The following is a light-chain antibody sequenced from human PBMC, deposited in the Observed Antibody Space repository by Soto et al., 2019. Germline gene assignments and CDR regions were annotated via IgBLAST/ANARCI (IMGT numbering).Light chain of an antibody. CDR1: QSVYVN. V-gene: IGKV3-15*01. CDR3: HQKNNWPPGT. J-gene: IGKJ1*01. CDR2: GAS. Sequence: ETDLTQSPATLSVSPGERATLSCRARQSVYVNLAWYHHKPGQSPRLLIYGASTRATGVPARVSGSGSGTEFTRTIICLKAEESSLYYWHQKNNWPPGTFVPGTKLEIK.